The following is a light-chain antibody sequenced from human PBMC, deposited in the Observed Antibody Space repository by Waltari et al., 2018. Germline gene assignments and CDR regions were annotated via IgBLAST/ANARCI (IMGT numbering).Light chain of an antibody. CDR1: QSVSRA. J-gene: IGKJ1*01. Sequence: EIVLTQSPGILSLSPGERATFSCRASQSVSRALAWCQQKPGQAPRLLIYGASSRAAGIPDRFSGGGSGTDFSLTISRLEPEDFAVYYCQHYVRLPAAFGQGTKVEIK. CDR3: QHYVRLPAA. V-gene: IGKV3-20*01. CDR2: GAS.